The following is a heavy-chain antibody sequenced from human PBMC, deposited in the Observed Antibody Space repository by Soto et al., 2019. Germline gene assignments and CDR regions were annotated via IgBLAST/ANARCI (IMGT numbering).Heavy chain of an antibody. Sequence: EVQLVESGGGLVQPGGSLRLSCVASGITFSTYKMNWVRQAPGKGLEWVSYISSTSDTIYYAVSVKGRFTISRDNAKNSLYLQMNSLRVEDTAVYYCPAGKAPGDGYWGQGTLVTVSS. CDR1: GITFSTYK. CDR2: ISSTSDTI. D-gene: IGHD3-10*01. V-gene: IGHV3-48*01. CDR3: PAGKAPGDGY. J-gene: IGHJ4*02.